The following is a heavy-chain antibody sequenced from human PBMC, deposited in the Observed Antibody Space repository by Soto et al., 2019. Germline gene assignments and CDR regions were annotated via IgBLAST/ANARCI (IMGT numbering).Heavy chain of an antibody. J-gene: IGHJ5*01. CDR2: IYHTGNA. CDR1: GDSISNSRFY. D-gene: IGHD3-3*01. Sequence: SETLSLTCSVSGDSISNSRFYWAWIRQPPGEGLEWIGSIYHTGNAYYNPSLKSRVTISVDRSKNQFSLKMSSVTAADTAVYYCARFPFDFWSGYYSWFDSWGQGTLVTVSS. CDR3: ARFPFDFWSGYYSWFDS. V-gene: IGHV4-39*07.